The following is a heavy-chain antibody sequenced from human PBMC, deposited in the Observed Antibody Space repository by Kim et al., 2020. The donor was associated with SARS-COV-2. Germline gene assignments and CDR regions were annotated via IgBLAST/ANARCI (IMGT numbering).Heavy chain of an antibody. D-gene: IGHD3-10*01. V-gene: IGHV2-5*02. CDR1: GFSLSTSGVG. CDR2: IYWDDDK. J-gene: IGHJ4*02. CDR3: AHTHMVRGVKLGAFDY. Sequence: SGPTLVNPTQTLTLTCTFSGFSLSTSGVGVGWIRQPPGKALEWLALIYWDDDKRYSPSLKSRLTITKYTSKNQVVLTMTNMDPVDTATYYCAHTHMVRGVKLGAFDYWGQGTLVTVSS.